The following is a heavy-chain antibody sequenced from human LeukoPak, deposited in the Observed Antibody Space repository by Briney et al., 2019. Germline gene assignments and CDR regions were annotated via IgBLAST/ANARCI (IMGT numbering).Heavy chain of an antibody. CDR3: ARDGVGDSSGYYYLPFDY. CDR1: GGSFSGYY. D-gene: IGHD3-22*01. CDR2: INHSGST. V-gene: IGHV4-34*01. J-gene: IGHJ4*02. Sequence: SETLSLTCAVYGGSFSGYYWSWIRQPPGKGLEWIGEINHSGSTNYNPSLKSRVTISVDTSKNQFSLKLSSVTAADTAVYYCARDGVGDSSGYYYLPFDYWGQGTLVTVSS.